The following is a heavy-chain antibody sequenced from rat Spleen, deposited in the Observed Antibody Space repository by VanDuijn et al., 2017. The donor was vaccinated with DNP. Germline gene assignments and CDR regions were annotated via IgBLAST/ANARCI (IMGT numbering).Heavy chain of an antibody. CDR1: GFTFSDYY. J-gene: IGHJ2*01. Sequence: EVQLVESGGGVVQPGRSLKLSCAASGFTFSDYYMAWVRQTPTEGLAWVAYIGYDGDSNYNGDSVQGRFTISRDNAKSTLYLQMHSLRSEDMATYYCARHVLPLRVWDYWGQGVTVTVSS. V-gene: IGHV5-22*01. CDR3: ARHVLPLRVWDY. D-gene: IGHD1-4*01. CDR2: IGYDGDSN.